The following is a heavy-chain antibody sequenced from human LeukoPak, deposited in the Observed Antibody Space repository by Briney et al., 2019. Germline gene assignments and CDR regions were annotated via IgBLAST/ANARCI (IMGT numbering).Heavy chain of an antibody. V-gene: IGHV1-69*05. Sequence: VASVKVSCKASGGTFSSYAISWVRQAPGQGLEWMGGIIPIFGTANYAQKFQGRVTITRDTSASTAYMELSSLRSEDTAVYYCARDGSDAFDIWGQGTMVTVSS. D-gene: IGHD3-10*01. J-gene: IGHJ3*02. CDR2: IIPIFGTA. CDR3: ARDGSDAFDI. CDR1: GGTFSSYA.